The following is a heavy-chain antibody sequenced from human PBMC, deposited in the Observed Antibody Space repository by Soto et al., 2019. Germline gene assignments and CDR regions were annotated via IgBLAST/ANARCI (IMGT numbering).Heavy chain of an antibody. D-gene: IGHD6-25*01. CDR2: ISAYNGNT. V-gene: IGHV1-18*01. Sequence: QVQLVQSGAEVKKPGASVKVSCKASGYTFTSYGISWVRQAPGQGREWMGWISAYNGNTNYAQKLQGRVTMTTDTSTSTAYMELRSLRSDDTAVYYCARDQPIQGAAINYGMDVWGQGTTVTVSS. CDR3: ARDQPIQGAAINYGMDV. J-gene: IGHJ6*02. CDR1: GYTFTSYG.